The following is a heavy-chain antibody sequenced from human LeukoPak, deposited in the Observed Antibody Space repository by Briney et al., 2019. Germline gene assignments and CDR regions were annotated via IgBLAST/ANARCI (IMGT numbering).Heavy chain of an antibody. J-gene: IGHJ5*02. CDR1: GGSISSGGYY. V-gene: IGHV4-31*03. Sequence: PSETLSLTCTVSGGSISSGGYYWSWNRQHPGKGLEWIGYSYYSGSTYYNPSLKSRVTISVDTSKNQFSLKLSSVTAADTAVYYCARDYGSAGIQMFDPWGQGTLVTVSS. D-gene: IGHD6-13*01. CDR2: SYYSGST. CDR3: ARDYGSAGIQMFDP.